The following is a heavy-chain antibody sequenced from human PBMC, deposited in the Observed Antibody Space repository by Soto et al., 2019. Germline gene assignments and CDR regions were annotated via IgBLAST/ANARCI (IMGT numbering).Heavy chain of an antibody. CDR1: GFSLSTSGVA. D-gene: IGHD1-26*01. CDR3: AHANVVGASYYFDQ. Sequence: QITLKESGPTLVKPTQTLTLTCTFSGFSLSTSGVAVGWIRQPPGKALEWLALIYWDDDKRYSPSLKSRLTITKDTSKNQVVLTVTNMDPVDTATYYRAHANVVGASYYFDQWGQGTLVTVSS. J-gene: IGHJ4*02. V-gene: IGHV2-5*02. CDR2: IYWDDDK.